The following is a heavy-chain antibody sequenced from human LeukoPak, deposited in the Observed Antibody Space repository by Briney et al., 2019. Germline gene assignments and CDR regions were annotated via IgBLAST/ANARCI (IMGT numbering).Heavy chain of an antibody. V-gene: IGHV3-30-3*01. Sequence: GRSLRLSCAASGFTFSSYAMHWVRQAPGKGLEWVAVISYDGSNKYYADSVKGRFTISRDNSKNTLYLQMNSLRAKDTAVYYCARGPKGDYPYYFDYWGQGTLVTVSS. J-gene: IGHJ4*02. CDR2: ISYDGSNK. CDR3: ARGPKGDYPYYFDY. CDR1: GFTFSSYA. D-gene: IGHD4-17*01.